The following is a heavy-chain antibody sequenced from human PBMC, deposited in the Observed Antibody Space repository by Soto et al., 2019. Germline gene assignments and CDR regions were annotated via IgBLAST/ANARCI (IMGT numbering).Heavy chain of an antibody. Sequence: SVKVSCKASGFTFINSAMQWVRQARGQRLEWIGWIVLGSGKTNSAQKFRDRVTFTRDMSTNTAYMEVSSLRSEDTAVYYCAADERAALIWGQGTLVTVS. J-gene: IGHJ4*02. V-gene: IGHV1-58*02. CDR2: IVLGSGKT. D-gene: IGHD6-13*01. CDR3: AADERAALI. CDR1: GFTFINSA.